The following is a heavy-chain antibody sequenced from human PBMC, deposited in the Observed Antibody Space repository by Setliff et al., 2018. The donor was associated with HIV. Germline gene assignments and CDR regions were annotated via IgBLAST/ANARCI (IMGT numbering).Heavy chain of an antibody. CDR1: GGSFTAYY. Sequence: PSETLSLTCAVYGGSFTAYYWSWVCQAPGRGLEWIGEINYSETTNYNPSLKSRVAMSIDIAKKQFYLKLRSVTAADTAVYYCARQHGDYALASWGRGTLVTVSS. J-gene: IGHJ5*01. V-gene: IGHV4-34*01. CDR3: ARQHGDYALAS. D-gene: IGHD4-17*01. CDR2: INYSETT.